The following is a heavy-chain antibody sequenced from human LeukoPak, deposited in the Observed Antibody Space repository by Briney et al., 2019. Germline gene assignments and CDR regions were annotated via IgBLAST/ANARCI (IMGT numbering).Heavy chain of an antibody. CDR3: ARGSRLNWFDP. CDR2: IYYSGST. Sequence: SETLSLTCTVSGGSISSYYWGWIRQPPGKGLEWIGSIYYSGSTYYNPSLKSRVTISVDTSKNQFSLKLSSVTAADTAVYYCARGSRLNWFDPWGQGTLVTVSS. J-gene: IGHJ5*02. CDR1: GGSISSYY. V-gene: IGHV4-39*07.